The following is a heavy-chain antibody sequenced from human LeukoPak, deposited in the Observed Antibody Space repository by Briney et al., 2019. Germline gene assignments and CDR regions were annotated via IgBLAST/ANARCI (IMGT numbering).Heavy chain of an antibody. D-gene: IGHD3-10*01. CDR1: GFTFSSYA. CDR2: ISGIGVST. V-gene: IGHV3-23*01. CDR3: AKVTVMVRGVNTFDY. Sequence: GGSLRLSCAASGFTFSSYAMSWVRQAPGKGLEWVSAISGIGVSTYYAYSVKGRFTISRDNSKNTLYLQMNSLRAEDTAVYYCAKVTVMVRGVNTFDYWGQGTLVTVSS. J-gene: IGHJ4*02.